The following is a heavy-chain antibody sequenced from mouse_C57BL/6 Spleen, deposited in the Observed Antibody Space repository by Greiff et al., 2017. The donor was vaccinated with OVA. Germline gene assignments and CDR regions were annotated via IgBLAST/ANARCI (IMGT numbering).Heavy chain of an antibody. J-gene: IGHJ2*01. CDR3: ARAQAAYYVDY. CDR1: GYAFSSSW. Sequence: QVQLQQSGPELVKPGASVKISCKASGYAFSSSWMNWVKQRPGKGLEWIGRIYPGDGDTNYNGKFKGKATLTADKSSSTAYMQLSSLTSEDSAVYFCARAQAAYYVDYWGQGTTLTVSS. CDR2: IYPGDGDT. D-gene: IGHD3-2*02. V-gene: IGHV1-82*01.